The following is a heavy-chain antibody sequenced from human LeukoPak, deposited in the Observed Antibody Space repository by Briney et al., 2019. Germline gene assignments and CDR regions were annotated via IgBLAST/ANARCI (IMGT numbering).Heavy chain of an antibody. CDR1: GGSISSYY. V-gene: IGHV4-59*01. CDR2: IYYSGST. D-gene: IGHD5-18*01. CDR3: ARGGYRYGRYYFVY. Sequence: SETLSLTCTVSGGSISSYYWSWIRQPPGKGLEWIGYIYYSGSTNYNPSLKSRVTISVDTSKNQFSLKLSSVTAADTAVYYCARGGYRYGRYYFVYWGQGNLVTVSS. J-gene: IGHJ4*02.